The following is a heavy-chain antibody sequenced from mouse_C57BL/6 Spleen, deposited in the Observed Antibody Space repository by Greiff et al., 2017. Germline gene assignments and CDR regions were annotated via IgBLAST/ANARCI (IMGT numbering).Heavy chain of an antibody. D-gene: IGHD3-3*01. Sequence: EVQLQQSGPELVKPGASVKISCKASGYTFTDYYMNWVKQSHGKSLEWIGDINPNNGGTSYNQKFKGKATLTVDKSSSTAYMELRSLTSEDSAVYYCARSLHAMDYWGQGTSVTVSS. CDR3: ARSLHAMDY. V-gene: IGHV1-26*01. CDR1: GYTFTDYY. J-gene: IGHJ4*01. CDR2: INPNNGGT.